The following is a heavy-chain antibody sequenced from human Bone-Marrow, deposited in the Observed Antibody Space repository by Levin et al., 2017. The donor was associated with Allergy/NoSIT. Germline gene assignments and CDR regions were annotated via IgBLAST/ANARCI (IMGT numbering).Heavy chain of an antibody. Sequence: GESLKISCEASGFMFSGYEMNWIRQAPGKGLEWVSYIKSGGSPIFYADSVKGRFNISRDNAANSLYLQMNSLGVEDTGVYYCAMCMMVDFDAFDFWGQGTMVTVSS. CDR1: GFMFSGYE. D-gene: IGHD2-15*01. CDR2: IKSGGSPI. J-gene: IGHJ3*01. CDR3: AMCMMVDFDAFDF. V-gene: IGHV3-48*03.